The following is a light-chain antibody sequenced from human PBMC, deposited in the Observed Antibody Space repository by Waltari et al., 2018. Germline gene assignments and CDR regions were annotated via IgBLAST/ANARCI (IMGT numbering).Light chain of an antibody. V-gene: IGLV1-40*01. CDR2: ATD. CDR1: SSNIGAAFE. J-gene: IGLJ3*02. CDR3: QSYDSSLAGWV. Sequence: QSVLTQPPSVSGAPGQRVTISCPGRSSNIGAAFEVHWYQHVPGAAPLLLIYATDTRPSGVPDRFSGSTSCTSASLTISTLQAEDEADYYCQSYDSSLAGWVFGGGTKLTVL.